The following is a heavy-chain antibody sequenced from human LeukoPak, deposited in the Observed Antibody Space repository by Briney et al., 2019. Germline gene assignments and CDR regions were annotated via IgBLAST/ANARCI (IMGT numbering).Heavy chain of an antibody. V-gene: IGHV4-59*01. Sequence: SETLSLTCAVYGGSFSGYYWSWIRQPPGKGLEWIGYIYYSGSTNYNPSLKSRVTISVDTSKNQFSLKLSSVTAADTAVYYCARDPVPGYMDVWGKGTTVTVSS. CDR1: GGSFSGYY. CDR3: ARDPVPGYMDV. D-gene: IGHD1-1*01. CDR2: IYYSGST. J-gene: IGHJ6*03.